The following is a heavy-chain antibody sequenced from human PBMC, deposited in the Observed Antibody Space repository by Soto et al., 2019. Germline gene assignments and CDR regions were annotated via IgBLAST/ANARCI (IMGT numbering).Heavy chain of an antibody. CDR3: ARVLPAATRTPGYYYYYMDV. CDR2: ISAYNGNT. CDR1: GYTFTSYG. V-gene: IGHV1-18*01. J-gene: IGHJ6*03. Sequence: ASVKVSCKASGYTFTSYGISWVRQAPGQGLEWMGWISAYNGNTNYAQKLQGRVTMTTDTSTSTAYMELRSLRSDDTAVYYCARVLPAATRTPGYYYYYMDVWGKGTTVTVSS. D-gene: IGHD2-2*01.